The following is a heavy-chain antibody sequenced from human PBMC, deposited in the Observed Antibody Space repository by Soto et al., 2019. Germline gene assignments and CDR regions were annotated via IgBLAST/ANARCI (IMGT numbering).Heavy chain of an antibody. J-gene: IGHJ5*01. D-gene: IGHD3-10*01. CDR3: ARYGTRGDW. CDR2: ISSSGLTT. V-gene: IGHV3-48*04. Sequence: GSLRLSCAASGFTFGTYFMSWVRQAPGKGLEWVSYISSSGLTTYYADFAEGRFTISRDNAKDSLYLHLNSLRVGDTAVYYCARYGTRGDWWGLGTQVTVS. CDR1: GFTFGTYF.